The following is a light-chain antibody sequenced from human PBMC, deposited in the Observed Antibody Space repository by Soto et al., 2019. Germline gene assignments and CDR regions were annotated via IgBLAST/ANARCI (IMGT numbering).Light chain of an antibody. Sequence: DIQMTQSPSTLSASVGDRVSINCRASQSISAWLAWYQQKPGKAPRLLIYKASTLEIGVPSRFSGGGSGTEFTLTISSLQLDDVATYYCQQYNDYSWTFGQGTKVDIK. CDR1: QSISAW. CDR2: KAS. V-gene: IGKV1-5*03. CDR3: QQYNDYSWT. J-gene: IGKJ1*01.